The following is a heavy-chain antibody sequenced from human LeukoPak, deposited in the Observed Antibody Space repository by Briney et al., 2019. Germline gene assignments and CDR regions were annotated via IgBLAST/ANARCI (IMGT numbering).Heavy chain of an antibody. V-gene: IGHV4-31*03. CDR1: VGSTSIGGYY. CDR2: IYYSGST. Sequence: SQTLSLTCTVPVGSTSIGGYYWSWISHHPGNGLEWIGYIYYSGSTYYNPSLKSRVTISVDTSKNQFSLKLSSVTAADTAVYYCARDVPPDAFDIWGQGTMVTVSS. CDR3: ARDVPPDAFDI. J-gene: IGHJ3*02. D-gene: IGHD2-2*01.